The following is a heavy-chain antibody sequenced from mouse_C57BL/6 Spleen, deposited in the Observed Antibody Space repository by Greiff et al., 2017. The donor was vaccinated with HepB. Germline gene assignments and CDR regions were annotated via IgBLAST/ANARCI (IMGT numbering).Heavy chain of an antibody. J-gene: IGHJ2*01. Sequence: EVMLVESGGGLVKPGGSLKLSCAASGFTFSSYAMSWVRQTPEKRLEWVATISDGGSYTYYPDNVKGRFTISRYNAKNNLYLQMSHLKSEDTAMYYCAREGIYYDYDPYFDYWGQGTTLTVSS. CDR2: ISDGGSYT. D-gene: IGHD2-4*01. CDR1: GFTFSSYA. V-gene: IGHV5-4*01. CDR3: AREGIYYDYDPYFDY.